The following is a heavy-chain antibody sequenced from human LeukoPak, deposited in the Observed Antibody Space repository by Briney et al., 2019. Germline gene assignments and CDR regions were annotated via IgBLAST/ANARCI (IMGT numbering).Heavy chain of an antibody. V-gene: IGHV4-39*01. CDR2: VSSGGST. CDR3: ARHSGLGVVSPYSDY. D-gene: IGHD2-21*01. CDR1: GGSISSSSYS. J-gene: IGHJ4*02. Sequence: SETLSLTCTVSGGSISSSSYSWGWIRQPPGKGLEWIGIVSSGGSTHYNPSLRSRIYISIDTSKNQFSLKLRSVTAADTAAYYGARHSGLGVVSPYSDYWGQGTLVTVSS.